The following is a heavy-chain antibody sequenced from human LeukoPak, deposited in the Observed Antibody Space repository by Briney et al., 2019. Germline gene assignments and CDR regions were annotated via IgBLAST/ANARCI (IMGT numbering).Heavy chain of an antibody. CDR2: ISGSGGST. Sequence: GGSLRLSCAASGFTFSSYAMSWVRQAPGKGLEWVSAISGSGGSTYYADSVKGRFTISRDNSKNTLYLQMNSLRAEDTAVYYCAKVVSASEGTDDFWSGTDYWGQGTLVTVSS. CDR1: GFTFSSYA. J-gene: IGHJ4*02. D-gene: IGHD3-3*01. CDR3: AKVVSASEGTDDFWSGTDY. V-gene: IGHV3-23*01.